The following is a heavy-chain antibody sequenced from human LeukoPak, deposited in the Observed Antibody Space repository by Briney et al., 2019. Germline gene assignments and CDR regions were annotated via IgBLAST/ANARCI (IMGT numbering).Heavy chain of an antibody. CDR1: GYTFTSFD. D-gene: IGHD3-16*01. J-gene: IGHJ6*03. CDR3: ARGWSYDGSSYDHYYYYYMVV. V-gene: IGHV1-8*01. CDR2: MNPNSGNT. Sequence: ASVEVSCKASGYTFTSFDINWVRQATGQGLEWMGWMNPNSGNTGYAQKFQGRVTMTRNTSISTAYMELSSLRSEDTAVYYCARGWSYDGSSYDHYYYYYMVVWGKGTTVTISS.